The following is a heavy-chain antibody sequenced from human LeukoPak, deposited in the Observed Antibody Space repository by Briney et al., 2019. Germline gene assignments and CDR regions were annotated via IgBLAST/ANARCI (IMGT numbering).Heavy chain of an antibody. D-gene: IGHD3-22*01. CDR3: ARQGYDSSEDAFDI. V-gene: IGHV3-30-3*01. Sequence: QPGRSLRLSCAASGFTFSSYAMHWVRQAPGKGLEGVAVISYDGSNKYYADSVKGRFTISRDNSKNTLYLQLNSLRAEDTAVYYCARQGYDSSEDAFDIWGQGTMVTVSS. CDR1: GFTFSSYA. J-gene: IGHJ3*02. CDR2: ISYDGSNK.